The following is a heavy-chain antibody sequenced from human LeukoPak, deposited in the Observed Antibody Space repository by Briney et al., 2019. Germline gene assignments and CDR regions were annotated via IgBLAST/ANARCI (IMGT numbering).Heavy chain of an antibody. CDR2: INPNSGGT. J-gene: IGHJ4*02. CDR3: ARDRYSSGWLPGDY. CDR1: GYTFTGYY. Sequence: GASVKVSCKASGYTFTGYYMHWVRQAPGQGLEWMGWINPNSGGTNYAQKFQGRVTMIRDTSISTAYMELSRLRSDDTAVYYCARDRYSSGWLPGDYWGQGTLVTVSS. D-gene: IGHD6-19*01. V-gene: IGHV1-2*02.